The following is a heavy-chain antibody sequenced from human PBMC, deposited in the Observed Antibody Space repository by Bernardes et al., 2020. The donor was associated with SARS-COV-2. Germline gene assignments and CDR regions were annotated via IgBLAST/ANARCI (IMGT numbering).Heavy chain of an antibody. CDR3: ARRVSSGWYDLDAFDI. Sequence: GGSLKISCKGSGYSFTRYWIGWVRPIPGKGLDWMGIIYPGDSDTRYSPSFQGQVTISADKSISTAYLQWSSLKASDTAMYYCARRVSSGWYDLDAFDIWGQGTMVTVSS. J-gene: IGHJ3*02. CDR1: GYSFTRYW. D-gene: IGHD6-19*01. V-gene: IGHV5-51*01. CDR2: IYPGDSDT.